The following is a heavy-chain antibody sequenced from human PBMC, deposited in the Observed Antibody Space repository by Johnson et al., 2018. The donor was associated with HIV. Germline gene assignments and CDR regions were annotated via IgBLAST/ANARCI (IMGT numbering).Heavy chain of an antibody. CDR3: AKVNGDYKTDAFDI. D-gene: IGHD4-17*01. V-gene: IGHV3-30*02. CDR2: IRYDGSNK. J-gene: IGHJ3*02. CDR1: GFTFTSYG. Sequence: VHLVESGGGVVQPGGSLRLSCAASGFTFTSYGMHWVRQAPGKGLEWVAFIRYDGSNKYYADSVKGRFTISRDNSKNTLYLQMNSLRAEDTAVYYCAKVNGDYKTDAFDIWGQGTMVTVSS.